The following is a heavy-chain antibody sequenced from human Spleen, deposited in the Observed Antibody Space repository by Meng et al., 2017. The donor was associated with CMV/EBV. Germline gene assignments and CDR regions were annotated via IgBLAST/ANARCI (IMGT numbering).Heavy chain of an antibody. V-gene: IGHV3-66*02. CDR1: GFTVSSNY. J-gene: IGHJ4*02. D-gene: IGHD1-26*01. CDR3: ARGGSYYRY. CDR2: IYSGCST. Sequence: GESLKISCAASGFTVSSNYMSWVRQAPGKGLEWVSVIYSGCSTYYADSVKGRFTISRDNSKNTLYLQMNSLRAEDTAVYYCARGGSYYRYWGQGTLVTVSS.